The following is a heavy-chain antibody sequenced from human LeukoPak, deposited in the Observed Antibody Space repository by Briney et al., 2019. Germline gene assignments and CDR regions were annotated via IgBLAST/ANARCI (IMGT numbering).Heavy chain of an antibody. CDR1: GGSISSYY. CDR3: ARHSSYTGTLGN. Sequence: SETLSLTCTVSGGSISSYYWSWIRQPPGKGLEWIGYIYTSGSTNYNPSLKSRVTISVDTSKNQFSLKLSSVTAADTAVYYCARHSSYTGTLGNWGQGTLVTVSS. J-gene: IGHJ4*02. V-gene: IGHV4-4*09. CDR2: IYTSGST. D-gene: IGHD1-1*01.